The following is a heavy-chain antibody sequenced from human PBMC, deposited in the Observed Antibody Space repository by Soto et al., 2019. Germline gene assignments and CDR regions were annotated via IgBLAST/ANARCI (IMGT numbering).Heavy chain of an antibody. CDR2: ASYDGNNK. J-gene: IGHJ4*02. Sequence: QVQLVESGGGGVQPGRSLTLSCAASGFTFSTYAMHWVRQAPGKGLEWVAIASYDGNNKYYADSVKGRFTISRDNSRNTLYLQMNSGRAEDTAVYYCAKDRGRYCSGGRCYLFDYWGQGTLVTVSS. V-gene: IGHV3-30*04. D-gene: IGHD2-15*01. CDR1: GFTFSTYA. CDR3: AKDRGRYCSGGRCYLFDY.